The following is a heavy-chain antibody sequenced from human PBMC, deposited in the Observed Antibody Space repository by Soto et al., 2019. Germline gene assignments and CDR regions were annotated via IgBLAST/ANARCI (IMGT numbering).Heavy chain of an antibody. CDR2: IFYSGYT. J-gene: IGHJ3*02. CDR1: GYSISSHY. V-gene: IGHV4-59*11. D-gene: IGHD4-17*01. Sequence: QVQLQESGPGLVKPSETLFLTCTVSGYSISSHYWTWIRRPPGKGLEWIGYIFYSGYTNYNPSLKSRVTVSLDTSKNQFSLRLSSVTVADTAVYYCARGFYGGSHDAFNIWGQGAMVTVSS. CDR3: ARGFYGGSHDAFNI.